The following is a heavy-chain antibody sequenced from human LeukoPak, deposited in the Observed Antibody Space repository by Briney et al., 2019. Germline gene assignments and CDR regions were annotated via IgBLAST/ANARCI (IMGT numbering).Heavy chain of an antibody. CDR1: GGSISSGDYY. J-gene: IGHJ6*02. D-gene: IGHD3-10*01. Sequence: SQTLSLTCTVSGGSISSGDYYWSWIRQPPGKGLERIGYIYYSGSTYYNPSLKSRVTISVDTSKNQFSLKLSSVTAADTAVYYCARVGGTYYYGSGSYYSVYYGMDVWGQGTTVTVSS. V-gene: IGHV4-30-4*01. CDR3: ARVGGTYYYGSGSYYSVYYGMDV. CDR2: IYYSGST.